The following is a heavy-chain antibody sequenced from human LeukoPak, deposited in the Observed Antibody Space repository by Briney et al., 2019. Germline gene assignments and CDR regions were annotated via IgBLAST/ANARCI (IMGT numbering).Heavy chain of an antibody. J-gene: IGHJ5*02. CDR1: GFTFSSYW. V-gene: IGHV3-7*01. Sequence: GGSLRLSCAASGFTFSSYWMSWVRQAPGKGLEWVANIKQDGSEKYYVDSVKGRFTISRDNAKNSLYLQMNSLRTEDTAVYYCARDQGGGKFDPWGQGTLVTVSS. D-gene: IGHD4-23*01. CDR3: ARDQGGGKFDP. CDR2: IKQDGSEK.